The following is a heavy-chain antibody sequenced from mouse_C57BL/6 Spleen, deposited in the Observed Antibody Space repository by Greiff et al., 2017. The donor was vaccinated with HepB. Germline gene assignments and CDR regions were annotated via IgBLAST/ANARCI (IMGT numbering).Heavy chain of an antibody. Sequence: EVKLEESGPELVKPGASVKMSCKASGYTFTDYNLHWVKQSHGKSLEWIGYINPNNGGTSYNQKFKGKATLTVNKSYSTAYMELRSLTSEDSAVYYCARWTTVVFDVWGTGTTVTVSS. CDR2: INPNNGGT. D-gene: IGHD1-1*01. CDR1: GYTFTDYN. CDR3: ARWTTVVFDV. J-gene: IGHJ1*03. V-gene: IGHV1-22*01.